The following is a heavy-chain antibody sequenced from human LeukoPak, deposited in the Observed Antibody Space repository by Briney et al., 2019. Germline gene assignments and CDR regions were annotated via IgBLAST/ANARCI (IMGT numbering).Heavy chain of an antibody. J-gene: IGHJ5*02. V-gene: IGHV1-8*01. D-gene: IGHD2-2*01. CDR1: GYTFTSYA. Sequence: VASVKVSCKASGYTFTSYAIHWVRQAPGQRLEWMGWMNPNSGNTGYAQNFQGRLTISRNTSIRTAYMELSNLRSEDTAIYYCARADCSSSNCDEDWFDPWGQGTLVTVSS. CDR2: MNPNSGNT. CDR3: ARADCSSSNCDEDWFDP.